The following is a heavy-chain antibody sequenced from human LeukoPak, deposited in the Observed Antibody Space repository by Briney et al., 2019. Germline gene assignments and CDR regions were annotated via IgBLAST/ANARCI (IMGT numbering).Heavy chain of an antibody. Sequence: PGGSLRLSCAASGFTFSSYAMSWARQAPGKGLEWVSAISGSGGSTYYADSVKGRFTISRDNSKNTLYLQMNSLRAEDTAVYYCAKARLWFGELDYWGQGTLVTVSS. CDR3: AKARLWFGELDY. CDR2: ISGSGGST. D-gene: IGHD3-10*01. V-gene: IGHV3-23*01. CDR1: GFTFSSYA. J-gene: IGHJ4*02.